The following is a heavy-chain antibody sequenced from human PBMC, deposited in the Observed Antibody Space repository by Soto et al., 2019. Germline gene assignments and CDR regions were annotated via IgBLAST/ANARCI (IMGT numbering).Heavy chain of an antibody. CDR3: ARGTSIAARPGYYYYCGMDV. CDR2: INAGNGNT. V-gene: IGHV1-3*01. CDR1: GYTFTSYA. D-gene: IGHD6-6*01. J-gene: IGHJ6*02. Sequence: ASVKVYCKASGYTFTSYAMHWVRQAPGQRLEWMGWINAGNGNTKYSQKFQGRVTITRDTSVSTAYMELSRLRSDDTAVYYCARGTSIAARPGYYYYCGMDVWGQGTTVTVSS.